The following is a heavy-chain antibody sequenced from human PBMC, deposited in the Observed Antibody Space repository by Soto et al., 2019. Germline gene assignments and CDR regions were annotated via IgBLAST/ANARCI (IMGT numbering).Heavy chain of an antibody. J-gene: IGHJ4*02. CDR1: GQSLNSSYYY. D-gene: IGHD2-21*02. Sequence: SETQSLTSILSGQSLNSSYYYWDCIRQPPGKGLEWIGSIYYSARTYYNPSFKSRVTISIDTSKNQFSLKLSSVTAPDTAVYYCARQRTTVVTQAYFDHWGQGALVT. CDR3: ARQRTTVVTQAYFDH. V-gene: IGHV4-39*01. CDR2: IYYSART.